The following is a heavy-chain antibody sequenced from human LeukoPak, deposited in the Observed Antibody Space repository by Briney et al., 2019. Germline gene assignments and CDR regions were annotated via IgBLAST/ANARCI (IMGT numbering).Heavy chain of an antibody. Sequence: GGSLRLSCAASGFTFSSYSMNWVRQAPGKGLEWVSSISSSSSYIYYADSVKGRFTISRDNAKNSLYLQMNSLRAEDTAVYSWARRGPYYDYVWGSEHFDYWGQGTLVTAS. D-gene: IGHD3-16*01. J-gene: IGHJ4*02. V-gene: IGHV3-21*01. CDR3: ARRGPYYDYVWGSEHFDY. CDR1: GFTFSSYS. CDR2: ISSSSSYI.